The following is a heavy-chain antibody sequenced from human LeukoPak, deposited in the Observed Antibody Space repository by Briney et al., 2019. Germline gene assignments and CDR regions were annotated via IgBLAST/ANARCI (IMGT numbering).Heavy chain of an antibody. Sequence: ASVKVSCKASGDTFTTYYMHWVRQAPGQGLEWMGLINPNGGGTGYAQKFQGRVTMTRDTSTSTIYMELSSLKSEDTDVYYCARDMTGKRGYFDSWGQGTLVTVSS. D-gene: IGHD1-20*01. CDR2: INPNGGGT. V-gene: IGHV1-46*01. CDR3: ARDMTGKRGYFDS. CDR1: GDTFTTYY. J-gene: IGHJ4*02.